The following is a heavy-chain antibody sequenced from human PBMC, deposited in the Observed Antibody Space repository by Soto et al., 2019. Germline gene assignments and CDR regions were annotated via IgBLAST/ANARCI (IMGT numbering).Heavy chain of an antibody. D-gene: IGHD6-19*01. Sequence: SETLSLTCTVSGGSISSHYWSWIRQPPGKGPDWIGYIYYTGDTNYHPSLKSRVTISVDKSKNQFSLQLSSVTAADTAVYYCAREAEYSSGWYTYFDYWGQGTLVTVSS. CDR3: AREAEYSSGWYTYFDY. V-gene: IGHV4-59*11. CDR1: GGSISSHY. CDR2: IYYTGDT. J-gene: IGHJ4*02.